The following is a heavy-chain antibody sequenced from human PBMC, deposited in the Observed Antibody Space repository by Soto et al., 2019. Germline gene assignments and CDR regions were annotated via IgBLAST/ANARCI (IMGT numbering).Heavy chain of an antibody. V-gene: IGHV4-38-2*01. Sequence: AETLSLTCAASGYSISSGYYWGWIRQPPGEGLERIGSIYHSGSTYYNPSLKSRVTISVDTSKNQFSLKMSSVTAADTAVYYCASEKDRSSSWSQLSYFGYRGKGPLCTVSS. CDR1: GYSISSGYY. D-gene: IGHD6-13*01. CDR3: ASEKDRSSSWSQLSYFGY. CDR2: IYHSGST. J-gene: IGHJ4*02.